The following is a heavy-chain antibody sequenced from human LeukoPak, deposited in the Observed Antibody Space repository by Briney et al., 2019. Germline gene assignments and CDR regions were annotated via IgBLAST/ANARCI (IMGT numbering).Heavy chain of an antibody. D-gene: IGHD3-10*01. CDR3: ALTMVRGVIGNFDY. CDR1: GFTFSSHG. V-gene: IGHV3-30*03. CDR2: ISYDGSNK. Sequence: PGGSLRLSCAASGFTFSSHGMHWVRQAPGKGLEWVAVISYDGSNKYYADSVKGRFTISRDNSKNTLYLQMDSLRAEDTAVYYCALTMVRGVIGNFDYWGQGTLVTVSS. J-gene: IGHJ4*02.